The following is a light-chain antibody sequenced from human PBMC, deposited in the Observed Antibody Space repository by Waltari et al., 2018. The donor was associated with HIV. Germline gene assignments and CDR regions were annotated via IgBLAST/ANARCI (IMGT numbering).Light chain of an antibody. J-gene: IGKJ4*01. V-gene: IGKV1-39*01. CDR3: QQSFSTPPT. CDR1: QSISSF. Sequence: DVRMTQSPSSLSASVGARGTIHVRASQSISSFLTWYQQKPGKAPKVLIYAASSLQSGVPSRFSGSGSGTDFTLTISSLQPEDFATYYCQQSFSTPPTFGGGTKVEIK. CDR2: AAS.